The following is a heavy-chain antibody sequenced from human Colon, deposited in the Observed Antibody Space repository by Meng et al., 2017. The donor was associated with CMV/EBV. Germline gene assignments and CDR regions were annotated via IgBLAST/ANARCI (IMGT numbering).Heavy chain of an antibody. Sequence: QVQLQQSGPGLVKPSETLSLTCTVSGAPFSNTNYYWGWIRQPAGKGLEYIGRIYTSGSTKYNPSLTSRVTISVDTSKRQISLKLTSVTAADSAMYYCVGPHHYLDYWGQGTLVTVSS. CDR2: IYTSGST. V-gene: IGHV4-61*02. J-gene: IGHJ4*02. CDR1: GAPFSNTNYY. CDR3: VGPHHYLDY.